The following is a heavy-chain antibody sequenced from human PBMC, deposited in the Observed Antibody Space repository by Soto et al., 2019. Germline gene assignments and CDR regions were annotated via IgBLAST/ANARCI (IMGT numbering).Heavy chain of an antibody. CDR1: GGSISSYY. J-gene: IGHJ5*02. CDR2: IYYSGST. CDR3: ARDHGYDSSGYYRYNWFDP. Sequence: SETLSLTCTVSGGSISSYYWSWIRQPPGKGLEWIGYIYYSGSTNYNPSLKSRVTITVDTSKNQFSLKLSSVTAADTAVYYCARDHGYDSSGYYRYNWFDPWGQGTLVTVSS. D-gene: IGHD3-22*01. V-gene: IGHV4-59*01.